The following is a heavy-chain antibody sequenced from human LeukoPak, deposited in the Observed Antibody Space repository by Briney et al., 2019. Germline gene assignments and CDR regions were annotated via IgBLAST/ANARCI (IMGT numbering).Heavy chain of an antibody. CDR2: IIPIFGTA. J-gene: IGHJ5*02. CDR1: GGTFSSYA. CDR3: ARDPTITIFGVVTYNWFDP. D-gene: IGHD3-3*01. Sequence: ASVKVSCKASGGTFSSYAISWVRQAPGQGLEWMGGIIPIFGTANYAQKFQGRVTITADESTSTAYMALSSLRSDDTAVYYCARDPTITIFGVVTYNWFDPWGQGTLVTVSS. V-gene: IGHV1-69*13.